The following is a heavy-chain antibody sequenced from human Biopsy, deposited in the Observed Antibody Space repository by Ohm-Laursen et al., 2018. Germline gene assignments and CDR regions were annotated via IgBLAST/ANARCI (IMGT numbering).Heavy chain of an antibody. CDR2: INAKTGDT. Sequence: SVKVSCKASGYTFTGYHVHWVRQAPGQGLEWMGWINAKTGDTNYAQKFQGRVTMTRDTSISAAYVDLSSLRSDDTAVYYCTRGGYYYDSLAYYYWFDPWGQGTLVTVSS. V-gene: IGHV1-2*02. CDR3: TRGGYYYDSLAYYYWFDP. CDR1: GYTFTGYH. J-gene: IGHJ5*02. D-gene: IGHD3-22*01.